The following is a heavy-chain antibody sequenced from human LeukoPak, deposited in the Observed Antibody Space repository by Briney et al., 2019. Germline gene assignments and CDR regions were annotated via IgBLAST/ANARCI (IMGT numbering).Heavy chain of an antibody. Sequence: GGSLRLSCAASGFTFDDYAMSWVRQAPGKGLEWVSAISGSGGSTYYADSVKGRFTISRDNSKNTLYLQMNSLRAEDTAVYYCANGRTYYYGSGSYYPYYFDYWGQGTLVTVSS. V-gene: IGHV3-23*01. CDR1: GFTFDDYA. CDR3: ANGRTYYYGSGSYYPYYFDY. D-gene: IGHD3-10*01. CDR2: ISGSGGST. J-gene: IGHJ4*02.